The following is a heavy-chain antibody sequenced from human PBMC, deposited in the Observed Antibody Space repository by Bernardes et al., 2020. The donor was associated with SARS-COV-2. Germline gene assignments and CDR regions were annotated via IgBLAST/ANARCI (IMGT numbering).Heavy chain of an antibody. J-gene: IGHJ4*02. Sequence: GGSLRLSCVASGYSFSSYAMTWVRQAPGKGLEWVSAISGSAGSTYYADSLKGRFTISRDNSKNTLYLQMNSLRAEDTAVYYCARSRDYGDFGGILRGYYFDYWGQGTLVTVSS. V-gene: IGHV3-23*01. CDR3: ARSRDYGDFGGILRGYYFDY. CDR1: GYSFSSYA. D-gene: IGHD4-17*01. CDR2: ISGSAGST.